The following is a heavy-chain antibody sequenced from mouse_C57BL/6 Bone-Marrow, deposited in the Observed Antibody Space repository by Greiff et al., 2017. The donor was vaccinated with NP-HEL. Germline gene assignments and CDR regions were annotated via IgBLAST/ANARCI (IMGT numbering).Heavy chain of an antibody. D-gene: IGHD3-2*02. CDR2: ISSGGSYT. V-gene: IGHV5-6*02. J-gene: IGHJ2*01. CDR3: ATAQATSVDY. CDR1: GFTFSSYG. Sequence: DVKLVESGGDLVKPGGSLKLSCAASGFTFSSYGMSWVRQTPDKRLEWVATISSGGSYTYYPDSVKGRFTISRDNAKNTLYLQMSSLKSEDTAMYYCATAQATSVDYWGQGTTLTVSS.